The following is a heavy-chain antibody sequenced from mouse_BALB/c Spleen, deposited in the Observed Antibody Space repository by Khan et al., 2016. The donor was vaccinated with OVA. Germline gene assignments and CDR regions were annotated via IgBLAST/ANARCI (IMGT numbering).Heavy chain of an antibody. CDR2: IWAGGST. CDR3: ARNRESDYFDY. V-gene: IGHV2-9*02. J-gene: IGHJ2*01. Sequence: QVQLKESGPGLVTPSQSLSITCTVSGFSLTSYGIHWVRQPPGKGLEWLGIIWAGGSTNYNSALMSRLSISKDNSRSQVFLKMNSLQTDDTAMYFCARNRESDYFDYWGQGTTLTVSS. CDR1: GFSLTSYG.